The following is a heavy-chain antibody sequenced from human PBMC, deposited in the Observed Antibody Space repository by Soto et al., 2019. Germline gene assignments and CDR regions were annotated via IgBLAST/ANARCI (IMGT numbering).Heavy chain of an antibody. V-gene: IGHV4-31*03. Sequence: LSLTCTFSGGSISSGGYYWSRIRQHPGKCLERIGYIYYSGSTYYNPSLKSRVTISVDTSKNQFSLKLSSVTAADTAVYYCARDIHTTSPWFDPWGQGTLVTVSS. CDR1: GGSISSGGYY. CDR3: ARDIHTTSPWFDP. J-gene: IGHJ5*02. D-gene: IGHD1-1*01. CDR2: IYYSGST.